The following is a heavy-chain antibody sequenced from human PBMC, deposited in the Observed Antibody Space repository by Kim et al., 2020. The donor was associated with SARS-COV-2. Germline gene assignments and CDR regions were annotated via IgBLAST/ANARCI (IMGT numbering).Heavy chain of an antibody. CDR2: INAGNGNT. J-gene: IGHJ4*02. D-gene: IGHD6-13*01. CDR1: GYTFTSYA. V-gene: IGHV1-3*01. Sequence: ASVKVSCKASGYTFTSYAMHWVRQAPGQRLEWMGWINAGNGNTKYSQKFQGRVTITRDTSASTAYMELSSLRSEDTAVYYCARDQPIAAAGDYWGQGTLVTVSS. CDR3: ARDQPIAAAGDY.